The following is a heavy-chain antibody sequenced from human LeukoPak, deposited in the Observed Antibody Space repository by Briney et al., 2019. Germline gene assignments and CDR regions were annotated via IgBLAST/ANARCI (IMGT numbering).Heavy chain of an antibody. CDR2: ISSNGGST. Sequence: HPGGSLRLSCAASGFTFSSYAMHWVRQAPGKGLEYVSAISSNGGSTYYANSVKGRFTISRDNSKNTLYLQMNSLRAEDTAVYYCAKNRPITGTTGGYFDYWGQGTLVTVSS. D-gene: IGHD1-7*01. J-gene: IGHJ4*02. CDR1: GFTFSSYA. CDR3: AKNRPITGTTGGYFDY. V-gene: IGHV3-64*01.